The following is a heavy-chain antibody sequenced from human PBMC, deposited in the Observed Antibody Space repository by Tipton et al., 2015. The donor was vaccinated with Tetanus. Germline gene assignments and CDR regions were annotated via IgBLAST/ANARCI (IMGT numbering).Heavy chain of an antibody. D-gene: IGHD3-22*01. CDR2: MNPNSGNT. CDR1: GYTFTSYD. J-gene: IGHJ4*02. CDR3: ARRVYDSEETWIDY. V-gene: IGHV1-8*01. Sequence: QLVQSGAEVKKPGASVKVSCKASGYTFTSYDINWVRQATGQGLEWMGWMNPNSGNTGYAQKFQGRVTMTRNTSISTAYMELSSLRSEDPAVYYCARRVYDSEETWIDYWGQGTLVTVSS.